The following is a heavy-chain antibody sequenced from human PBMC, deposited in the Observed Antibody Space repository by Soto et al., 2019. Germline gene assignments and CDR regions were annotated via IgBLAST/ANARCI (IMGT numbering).Heavy chain of an antibody. CDR3: ARDQRMANDY. CDR1: GYTFTSYG. CDR2: ISAYNGNT. V-gene: IGHV1-18*01. J-gene: IGHJ4*02. Sequence: GASVKVSCKASGYTFTSYGISWVRQAPGQGLEWMGWISAYNGNTNYAQKLQGRVTMTTDRSMSTAYMELSRLRSDDTAVYYCARDQRMANDYWGQGTLVTVSS.